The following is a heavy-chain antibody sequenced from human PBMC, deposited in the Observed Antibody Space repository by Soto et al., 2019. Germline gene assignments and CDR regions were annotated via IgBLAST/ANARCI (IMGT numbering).Heavy chain of an antibody. Sequence: ASVKVSCKASGYTFTIYAMHWVRQAPGQRLEWMGWINAGNGNTKYSQKFQGRVTIIRDTSASTAYMELSRLRSDDTAVYYCARDRTQIGSSWTGHAFDIWGQGTMVTVSS. J-gene: IGHJ3*02. CDR2: INAGNGNT. CDR1: GYTFTIYA. D-gene: IGHD6-13*01. V-gene: IGHV1-3*01. CDR3: ARDRTQIGSSWTGHAFDI.